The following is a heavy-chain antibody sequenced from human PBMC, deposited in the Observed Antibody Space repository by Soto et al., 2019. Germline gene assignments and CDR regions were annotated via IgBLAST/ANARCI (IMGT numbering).Heavy chain of an antibody. J-gene: IGHJ6*02. Sequence: QLVESGGGLVKPGGSLRLSCAASGFAFSTYTMNWVRLAPGKGLEWVSSISSGGSYIYYAASVKGRFTISRDNAKNSLYLQMNSLRAEDTTVYYCARDSSEGCPYLDGMDVWGQGTTVTVSS. V-gene: IGHV3-21*02. CDR3: ARDSSEGCPYLDGMDV. CDR2: ISSGGSYI. CDR1: GFAFSTYT. D-gene: IGHD1-26*01.